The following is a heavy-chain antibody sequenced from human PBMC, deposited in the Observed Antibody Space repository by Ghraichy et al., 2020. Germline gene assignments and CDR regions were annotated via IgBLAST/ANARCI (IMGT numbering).Heavy chain of an antibody. J-gene: IGHJ4*02. CDR1: GYSFTGSF. CDR3: ARDYGTGGSYFFDY. V-gene: IGHV1-2*02. CDR2: INPNSGGT. D-gene: IGHD2-15*01. Sequence: ASVKVSCKASGYSFTGSFIHWVRQAPGQGLEWMGWINPNSGGTNFAQKFQGRVTMPRDTSISTAYMEVSRLRSDDTAVYYCARDYGTGGSYFFDYWGQGTLVTVSS.